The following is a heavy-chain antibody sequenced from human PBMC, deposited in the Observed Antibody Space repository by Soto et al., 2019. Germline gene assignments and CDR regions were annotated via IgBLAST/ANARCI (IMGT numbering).Heavy chain of an antibody. CDR3: ARAGSSYDILTGYYLYGMGV. CDR1: GGTFSSYA. D-gene: IGHD3-9*01. Sequence: QVQLVQSVAEVKKPGSSVKVSCKASGGTFSSYAISWVRQAPGQGLEWMGGIIPIFGTANYAQKFQGRVTITADESTSTAYMELSSLRSEDTAVYYCARAGSSYDILTGYYLYGMGVWGQGTTVTVSS. J-gene: IGHJ6*02. CDR2: IIPIFGTA. V-gene: IGHV1-69*01.